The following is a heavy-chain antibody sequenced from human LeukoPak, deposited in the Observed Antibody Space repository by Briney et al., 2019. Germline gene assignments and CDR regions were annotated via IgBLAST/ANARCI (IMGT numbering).Heavy chain of an antibody. D-gene: IGHD2-2*01. J-gene: IGHJ3*02. V-gene: IGHV3-21*01. CDR2: ISSSSSYI. CDR3: AREGVVPVHDAFDI. Sequence: GGSLRLPCAASGFTFSSYSMNWVRQAPGKGLEWVSSISSSSSYIYYADSVKGRFTISRDNAKNSLYLQMNSLRAEDTAVYYCAREGVVPVHDAFDIWGQGTMVTVSS. CDR1: GFTFSSYS.